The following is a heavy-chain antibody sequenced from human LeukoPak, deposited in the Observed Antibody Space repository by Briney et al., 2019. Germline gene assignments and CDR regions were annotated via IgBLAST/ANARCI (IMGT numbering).Heavy chain of an antibody. J-gene: IGHJ6*02. CDR3: AKDRSYYALRDYYGMDV. Sequence: TGGSLRLSCAASGFTFSSYGMHWVRQAPGKGLEWVAVISYDGSNKYYADSVKGRFTISRDNSKNTLYLQMNSLRADETAVYYCAKDRSYYALRDYYGMDVWGQGTTVTVSS. CDR1: GFTFSSYG. CDR2: ISYDGSNK. D-gene: IGHD3-10*01. V-gene: IGHV3-30*18.